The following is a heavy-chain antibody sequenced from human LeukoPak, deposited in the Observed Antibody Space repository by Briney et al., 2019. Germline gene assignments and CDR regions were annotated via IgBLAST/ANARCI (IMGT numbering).Heavy chain of an antibody. CDR2: IYTSGST. V-gene: IGHV4-61*02. CDR1: GGSISSGSYY. J-gene: IGHJ6*02. Sequence: SQTLSLTCTVSGGSISSGSYYWSWIRQPAGKGLEWIGRIYTSGSTNYSPSLKSRVTISVDTSKNQFSLKLSSVTAADTAVYYCARVGRLWFGELPGYYYYYGMDVWGQGTTVTVSS. D-gene: IGHD3-10*01. CDR3: ARVGRLWFGELPGYYYYYGMDV.